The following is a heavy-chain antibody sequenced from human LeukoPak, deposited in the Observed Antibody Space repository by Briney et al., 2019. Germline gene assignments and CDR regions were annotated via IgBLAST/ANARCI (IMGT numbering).Heavy chain of an antibody. Sequence: AGGSLRLSCAASGFTFSSYAMHWVRQAPGKGLEWVAVISYDGSNKYYADSVKGRFTISRDNSKNTLYLQMNSLRAEDTAVYHCARGEDYWGQGTLVTVSS. CDR2: ISYDGSNK. CDR1: GFTFSSYA. J-gene: IGHJ4*02. V-gene: IGHV3-30*04. CDR3: ARGEDY.